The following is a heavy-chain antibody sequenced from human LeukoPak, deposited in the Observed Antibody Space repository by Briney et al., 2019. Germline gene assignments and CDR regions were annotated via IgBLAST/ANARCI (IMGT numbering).Heavy chain of an antibody. CDR3: ATGSGWEQSYYYYYMDV. D-gene: IGHD1-26*01. J-gene: IGHJ6*03. Sequence: PGGSLRLSCAASGFTFSSYAMSWVRQAPGKGLEWVAFIRYDGSNKHSADSVKGRFTISRDNSKNTLYLQMNSLRAEDKSVYYCATGSGWEQSYYYYYMDVWGKGTTVTISS. CDR2: IRYDGSNK. CDR1: GFTFSSYA. V-gene: IGHV3-30*02.